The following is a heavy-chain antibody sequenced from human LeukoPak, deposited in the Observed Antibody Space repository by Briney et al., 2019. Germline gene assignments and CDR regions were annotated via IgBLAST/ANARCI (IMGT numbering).Heavy chain of an antibody. D-gene: IGHD3-10*02. CDR1: GFTFRDYG. V-gene: IGHV3-30*02. J-gene: IGHJ4*02. CDR3: AKGKDYYVEY. Sequence: PGGSLRLSCAASGFTFRDYGVHWVRQAPGKGLEWVAFIRYDGSEKYYADSVRGRFTFSRDNSKNTLYLQMNSLRVEDTAVYYCAKGKDYYVEYWGQGAQVTVSS. CDR2: IRYDGSEK.